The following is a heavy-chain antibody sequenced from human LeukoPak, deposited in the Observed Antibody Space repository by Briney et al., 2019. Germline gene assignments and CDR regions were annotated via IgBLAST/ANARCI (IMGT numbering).Heavy chain of an antibody. CDR2: ISWSSEYM. CDR1: GFAFRGSA. CDR3: AKEGSVCTNEICRYFDY. Sequence: GGSLRLSCVASGFAFRGSAMHWVRHVPGKGLEWVSGISWSSEYMFYADSVKGRFTISRDNAGNSLYLQMDSLRVEDTALYFCAKEGSVCTNEICRYFDYWGQGALVTVSS. V-gene: IGHV3-9*01. J-gene: IGHJ4*02. D-gene: IGHD2-8*01.